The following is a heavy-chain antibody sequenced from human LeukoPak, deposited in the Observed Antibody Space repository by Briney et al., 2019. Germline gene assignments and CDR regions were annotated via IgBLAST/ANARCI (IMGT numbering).Heavy chain of an antibody. J-gene: IGHJ4*02. D-gene: IGHD4-23*01. Sequence: GGSLRLSCAASGFTFSSYAMHWVRQAPGKGLEWVAVISYDGSNKYYADSVKGRFTISRDNSKNTLYLQMNSLRAEDTAVYYCARDRSPAFVRWPSLGCLDYWGQGTLVTVSS. CDR1: GFTFSSYA. CDR2: ISYDGSNK. CDR3: ARDRSPAFVRWPSLGCLDY. V-gene: IGHV3-30-3*01.